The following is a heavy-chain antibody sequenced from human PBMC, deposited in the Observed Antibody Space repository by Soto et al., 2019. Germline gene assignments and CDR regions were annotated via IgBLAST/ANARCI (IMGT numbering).Heavy chain of an antibody. V-gene: IGHV3-48*01. D-gene: IGHD4-17*01. CDR1: RFTFSSYS. J-gene: IGHJ4*02. CDR2: ISGSSSTI. Sequence: GGSRRLSCATSRFTFSSYSINWVRQAPGKGLEWISYISGSSSTIYYADSVKGRFTISRDNAQNSLYLQMNSLRAEDTAVYYCASPLKNGDYFDYWRQGTLVTVSS. CDR3: ASPLKNGDYFDY.